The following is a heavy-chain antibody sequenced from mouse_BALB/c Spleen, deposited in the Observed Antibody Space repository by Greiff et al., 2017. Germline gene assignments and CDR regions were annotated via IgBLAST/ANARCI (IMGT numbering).Heavy chain of an antibody. CDR1: GFTFSSYA. CDR2: ISSGGST. V-gene: IGHV5-6-5*01. Sequence: EVKLMESGGGLVKPGGSLKLSCAASGFTFSSYAMSWVRQTPEKRLEWVASISSGGSTYYPDSVKGRFTISRDNARNILYLQMCSLRSEDTAMYYCARGVVATKYFDYWGQGTTLTVSS. CDR3: ARGVVATKYFDY. D-gene: IGHD1-1*01. J-gene: IGHJ2*01.